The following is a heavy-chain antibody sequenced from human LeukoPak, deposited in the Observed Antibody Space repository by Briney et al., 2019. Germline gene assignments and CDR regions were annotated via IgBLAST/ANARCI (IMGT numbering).Heavy chain of an antibody. CDR3: ATLRRSGWYIGH. Sequence: ASVKVSCKASGYTFTDYYMHWVQQAPGQGLEWMGRINPNSGGTNYAEKFQGRVTMTRDTSITTAYMELSSLRSDDTAMYYCATLRRSGWYIGHWGQGTPVTVSS. CDR1: GYTFTDYY. D-gene: IGHD6-19*01. CDR2: INPNSGGT. V-gene: IGHV1-2*06. J-gene: IGHJ4*02.